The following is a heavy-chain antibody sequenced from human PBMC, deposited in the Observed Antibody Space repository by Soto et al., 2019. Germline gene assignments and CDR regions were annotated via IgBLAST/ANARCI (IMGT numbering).Heavy chain of an antibody. CDR3: ARLHYYGSNSLVP. J-gene: IGHJ5*02. CDR1: GYTFTGYY. V-gene: IGHV1-2*02. D-gene: IGHD3-10*01. Sequence: ASVKVSCKAAGYTFTGYYMHWVRQAPGQGLEWMGWINPNSGGTNYAQKFQGRVTMTRDTSISTAYMELSRLRSDDTAVYYCARLHYYGSNSLVPCGQGFLFTVSS. CDR2: INPNSGGT.